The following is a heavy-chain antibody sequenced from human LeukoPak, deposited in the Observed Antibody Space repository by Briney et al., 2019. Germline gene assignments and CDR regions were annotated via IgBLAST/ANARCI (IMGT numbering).Heavy chain of an antibody. D-gene: IGHD3-22*01. CDR3: AKGYYDSSGYYHFGY. CDR1: GYTFTSYD. J-gene: IGHJ4*02. CDR2: MNPNSGNT. V-gene: IGHV1-8*01. Sequence: ASVKVSCKASGYTFTSYDINWVRQATGQGFEWMGWMNPNSGNTGYAQKFQGRVTMTRNTSISTAYMELSSLRSEDTAVYYCAKGYYDSSGYYHFGYWGQGTLVTVSS.